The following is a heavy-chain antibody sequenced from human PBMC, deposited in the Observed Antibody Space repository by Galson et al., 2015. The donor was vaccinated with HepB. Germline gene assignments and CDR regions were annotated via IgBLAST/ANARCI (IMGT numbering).Heavy chain of an antibody. D-gene: IGHD1-7*01. V-gene: IGHV1-18*01. CDR1: GYNFSDNG. CDR3: ARIIKVSISTGTTDAFDI. CDR2: ISADYGNT. Sequence: SVKVSCKASGYNFSDNGFTWVRQAPGHGLEWMGWISADYGNTYYAQNLQGRVTMTTDTSASTAYMELRSLRSDDTAIYYCARIIKVSISTGTTDAFDIWGQGTMVIVSS. J-gene: IGHJ3*02.